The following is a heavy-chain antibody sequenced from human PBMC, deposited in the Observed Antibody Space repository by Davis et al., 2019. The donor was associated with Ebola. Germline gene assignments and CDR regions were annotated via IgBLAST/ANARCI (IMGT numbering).Heavy chain of an antibody. Sequence: MPSETLSLTCTVSGGSISSGGYYWSWIRQHPGKGLEWIGYIYYSGSTYYIPSLKSRVTISVDTSKNQFSLKLSSVTAADTAVYYCARVMREQQLVLYYYYGMDVWGKGTTVTVSS. D-gene: IGHD6-13*01. J-gene: IGHJ6*04. CDR3: ARVMREQQLVLYYYYGMDV. CDR2: IYYSGST. V-gene: IGHV4-31*03. CDR1: GGSISSGGYY.